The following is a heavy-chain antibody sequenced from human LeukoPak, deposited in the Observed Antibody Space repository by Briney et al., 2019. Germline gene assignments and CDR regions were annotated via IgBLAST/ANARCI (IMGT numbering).Heavy chain of an antibody. CDR3: ARGRGIITGIDE. V-gene: IGHV3-74*01. CDR2: IKDDGSHT. D-gene: IGHD3-16*01. J-gene: IGHJ4*02. CDR1: GFTFSSHW. Sequence: PGGSLRLSCAASGFTFSSHWMHWVRQAPGKGLVWVSSIKDDGSHTNYADSVQGRFTISRNNAKNTLSLQMDRLRAADTAVYYCARGRGIITGIDEWGQGTLVTVSS.